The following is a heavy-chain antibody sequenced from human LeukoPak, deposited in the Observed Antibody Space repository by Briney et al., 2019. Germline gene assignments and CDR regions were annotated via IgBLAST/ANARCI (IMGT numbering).Heavy chain of an antibody. CDR2: IYPGDSDT. Sequence: GESLKISCKGSGYSFSTYWIAWVRQMPGKGLEWMGIIYPGDSDTRYSPSFQDQVTISADMSISTAYLQWSSLKASDSAMYYCARGSSGSGYFDYWGQGTLVTVSS. D-gene: IGHD1-26*01. CDR1: GYSFSTYW. V-gene: IGHV5-51*01. J-gene: IGHJ4*02. CDR3: ARGSSGSGYFDY.